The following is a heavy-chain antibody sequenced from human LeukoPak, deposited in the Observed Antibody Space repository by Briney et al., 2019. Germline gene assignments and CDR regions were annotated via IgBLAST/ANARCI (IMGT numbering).Heavy chain of an antibody. CDR3: ARAATYYYDSSGYANWFDP. V-gene: IGHV1-8*01. D-gene: IGHD3-22*01. Sequence: ASVKVSCKASGYTFTSYDINRVRQATGQGLEWMGCMNPNSGNTGYAQKFQGRVSMTRDTSISTAYMELSSLRSEDTAVYYCARAATYYYDSSGYANWFDPWGQGTLVTVSS. CDR2: MNPNSGNT. CDR1: GYTFTSYD. J-gene: IGHJ5*02.